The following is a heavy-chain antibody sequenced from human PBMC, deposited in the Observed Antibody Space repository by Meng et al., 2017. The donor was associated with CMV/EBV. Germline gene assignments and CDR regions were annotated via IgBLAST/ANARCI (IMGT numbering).Heavy chain of an antibody. V-gene: IGHV1-18*01. D-gene: IGHD2-15*01. CDR3: ARQCEWGGGSCYGYYYYGMDV. CDR1: GYTFTSYG. Sequence: ASVKVSCKASGYTFTSYGISWVRQAPGKGLEWMGWISAYNGNTNYAQKLQGRVTMTTDTSTSTAYMELRSLRSDDTAVYYCARQCEWGGGSCYGYYYYGMDVWGQGTTVTVSS. J-gene: IGHJ6*02. CDR2: ISAYNGNT.